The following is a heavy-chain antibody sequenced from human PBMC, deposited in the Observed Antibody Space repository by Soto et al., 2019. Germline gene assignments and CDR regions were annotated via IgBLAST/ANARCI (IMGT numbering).Heavy chain of an antibody. D-gene: IGHD1-26*01. CDR3: ARGDWDKKDYYYYGMDV. CDR1: GGTFSSYA. V-gene: IGHV1-69*13. J-gene: IGHJ6*02. CDR2: IIPIFGTA. Sequence: SVKVSCKASGGTFSSYAISWVRQAPGQGLEWMGGIIPIFGTANYAQKFQGRVTITADESTSTAYMELSSLRSEDTAVYYCARGDWDKKDYYYYGMDVWGQGTTVTVSS.